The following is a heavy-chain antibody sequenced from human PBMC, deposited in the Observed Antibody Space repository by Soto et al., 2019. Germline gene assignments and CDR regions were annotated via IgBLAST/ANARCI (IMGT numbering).Heavy chain of an antibody. CDR1: GGSFSGYY. CDR2: INHSGST. Sequence: QVQLQQWGAGLLKPSETLSLTCAVYGGSFSGYYWSWIRQPPGKGLEWIGEINHSGSTNYNPSLKSRVTISVDTSKRQFSLKLSSVTAADTAVYYCARGRGGWSYYGMDVWGQGTTVTVSS. J-gene: IGHJ6*02. D-gene: IGHD6-19*01. V-gene: IGHV4-34*01. CDR3: ARGRGGWSYYGMDV.